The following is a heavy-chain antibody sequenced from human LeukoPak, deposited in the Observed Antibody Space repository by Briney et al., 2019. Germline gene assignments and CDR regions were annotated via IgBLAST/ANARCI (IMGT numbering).Heavy chain of an antibody. CDR3: ARDEPFYDVLTGYFDS. CDR2: IYHSGST. V-gene: IGHV4-4*02. D-gene: IGHD3-9*01. Sequence: SETLSLTCAVSGGSISSSNWWSWVRQPPGKGLEWIGEIYHSGSTNYNPSLKSRVTISVDKSKNQFSLKLSSVTAADTAVYYCARDEPFYDVLTGYFDSWGQGTRVTVSS. J-gene: IGHJ5*01. CDR1: GGSISSSNW.